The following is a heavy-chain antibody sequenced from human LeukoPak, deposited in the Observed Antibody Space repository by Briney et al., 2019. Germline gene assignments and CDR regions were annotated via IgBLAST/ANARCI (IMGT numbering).Heavy chain of an antibody. D-gene: IGHD2-15*01. Sequence: GGSLRLSCAASGFTFSNYAMTWVRQAPGKGLEWVSAISGSGDNIYYADSVEGRFTISRDNSKNTLSLQMNSLRAEDTAVYYCAKARTYCSGGSCFYDYWGQGAPVTVSS. CDR2: ISGSGDNI. V-gene: IGHV3-23*01. CDR1: GFTFSNYA. CDR3: AKARTYCSGGSCFYDY. J-gene: IGHJ4*02.